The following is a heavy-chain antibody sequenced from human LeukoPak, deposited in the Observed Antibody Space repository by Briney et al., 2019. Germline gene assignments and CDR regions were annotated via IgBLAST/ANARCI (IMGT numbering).Heavy chain of an antibody. Sequence: SETLSLTCTVSGGSISSYYWSWIRQSPGKGLEWIGYIYYSGSTKYNPSLKSRVTISVDTSKNQFSLKLRSVTAADTAVYYCAKGRSCTNGVCYSWFPEIWGQGTMVTVSS. CDR2: IYYSGST. CDR1: GGSISSYY. J-gene: IGHJ3*02. V-gene: IGHV4-59*01. D-gene: IGHD2-8*01. CDR3: AKGRSCTNGVCYSWFPEI.